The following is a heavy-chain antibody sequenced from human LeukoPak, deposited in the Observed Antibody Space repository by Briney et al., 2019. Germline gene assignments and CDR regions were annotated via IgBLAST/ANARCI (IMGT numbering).Heavy chain of an antibody. Sequence: GGSLRLSCAASGFTFSDYYMSRIRQAPGKGLEWVSYISSSSSYTNYADSVKGRFTISRDNAKNSLYLQMNSLRAEDTAVYYCARGGGYESLDYWGQGTLVTVSS. D-gene: IGHD5-12*01. CDR2: ISSSSSYT. CDR1: GFTFSDYY. CDR3: ARGGGYESLDY. J-gene: IGHJ4*02. V-gene: IGHV3-11*06.